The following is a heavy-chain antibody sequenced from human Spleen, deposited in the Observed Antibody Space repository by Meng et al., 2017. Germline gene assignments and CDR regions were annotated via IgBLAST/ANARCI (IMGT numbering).Heavy chain of an antibody. D-gene: IGHD3-10*01. V-gene: IGHV3-15*01. Sequence: GASLMISCPASGFTFSNAWMNWVRQGAGKGLEWVGRIKSKTDGGTTDYTAPVKGRFTISRDDSKNMLYMQMNSLKTEDTAVYYCTDGYYFGSGTSDYWGQGALVTVSS. CDR2: IKSKTDGGTT. CDR3: TDGYYFGSGTSDY. CDR1: GFTFSNAW. J-gene: IGHJ4*02.